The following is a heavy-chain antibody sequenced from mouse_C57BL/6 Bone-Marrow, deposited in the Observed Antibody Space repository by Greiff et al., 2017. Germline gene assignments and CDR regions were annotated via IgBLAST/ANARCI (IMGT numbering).Heavy chain of an antibody. CDR1: GFTFSSYG. CDR2: ISSGGSYT. CDR3: ARPGRVFWFAY. J-gene: IGHJ3*01. V-gene: IGHV5-6*01. Sequence: DVQLVESGGDLVKPGGSLKLSCAASGFTFSSYGMSWVRQTPDKRLEWVATISSGGSYTYYPDSVKGRFTISRDNAKNTLYLQMSSLKSEDTAMYYCARPGRVFWFAYWGQGTLVTVSA. D-gene: IGHD4-1*01.